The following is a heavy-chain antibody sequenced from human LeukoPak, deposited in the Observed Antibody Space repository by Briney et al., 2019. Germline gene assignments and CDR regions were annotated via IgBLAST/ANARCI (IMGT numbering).Heavy chain of an antibody. Sequence: GGSLRLSCAASGFTFSSYAMSWVRQAPGKGLEWVSTISNSADNTYYADSVKGRFTISRDNSKNTLCLQMNSLRAEDTAVYYCSKGNWHKHEVFDYWGQGTLVTVSS. J-gene: IGHJ4*02. D-gene: IGHD1/OR15-1a*01. CDR3: SKGNWHKHEVFDY. CDR2: ISNSADNT. CDR1: GFTFSSYA. V-gene: IGHV3-23*01.